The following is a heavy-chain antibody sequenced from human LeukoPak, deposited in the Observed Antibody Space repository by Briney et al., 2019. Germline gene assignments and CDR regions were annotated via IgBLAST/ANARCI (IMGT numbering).Heavy chain of an antibody. Sequence: VSVKVSCKASGYTFTSYGISWVRQAPGQGLEWMGWISAYNGNTNYAQKLQGRVTMTTDTSTSTAYMELRSLRSDDTAVYYCARGVVDTAMVSDYYYYMDVWGKGTTVTVSS. V-gene: IGHV1-18*01. J-gene: IGHJ6*03. CDR3: ARGVVDTAMVSDYYYYMDV. D-gene: IGHD5-18*01. CDR1: GYTFTSYG. CDR2: ISAYNGNT.